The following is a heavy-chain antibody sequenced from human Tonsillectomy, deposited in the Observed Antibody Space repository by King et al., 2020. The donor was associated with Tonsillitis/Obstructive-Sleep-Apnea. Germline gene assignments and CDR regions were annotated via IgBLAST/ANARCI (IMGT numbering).Heavy chain of an antibody. J-gene: IGHJ4*02. Sequence: VQLVESGAEVKKPGASMKVSCKASGYTFTRNYVHWVRQAPGQGLEWMGVINPSDGITTYAQKFQGRVTMTTDTSTSTVNMELSSLRTEDTAVYYCVRDDKDGRHLDYWGQGSLVSVSS. V-gene: IGHV1-46*01. CDR2: INPSDGIT. CDR1: GYTFTRNY. D-gene: IGHD2-15*01. CDR3: VRDDKDGRHLDY.